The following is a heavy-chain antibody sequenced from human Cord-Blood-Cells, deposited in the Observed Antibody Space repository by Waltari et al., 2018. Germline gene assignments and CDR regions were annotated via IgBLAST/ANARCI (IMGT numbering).Heavy chain of an antibody. CDR2: IYTSGST. Sequence: VQLQESGPGLVKPSETLSLTCTVSGGPISSYHWSWIRRPAGKGLVWIGRIYTSGSTNYNPSLKSRVTMSVDTSKNQFSLKLSSVTAADTAVYYCARDSRYDGDAFDIWGQGTMVTVSS. J-gene: IGHJ3*02. CDR3: ARDSRYDGDAFDI. D-gene: IGHD3-3*01. V-gene: IGHV4-4*07. CDR1: GGPISSYH.